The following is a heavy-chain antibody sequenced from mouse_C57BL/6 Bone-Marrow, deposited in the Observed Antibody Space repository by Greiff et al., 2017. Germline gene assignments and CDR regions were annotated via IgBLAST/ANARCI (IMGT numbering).Heavy chain of an antibody. CDR2: IDPSDSYT. Sequence: QVQLQQPGAELVRPGTSVKLSCKASGYTFTSYWMHWVKQRPGQGLEWIGVIDPSDSYTNYNQKFKGKATLTVDTSSSTAYMQLSSLTSEDSAVYYCANTFDYDYAGGYFDVWGTGTTVTVSS. CDR1: GYTFTSYW. V-gene: IGHV1-59*01. J-gene: IGHJ1*03. CDR3: ANTFDYDYAGGYFDV. D-gene: IGHD2-4*01.